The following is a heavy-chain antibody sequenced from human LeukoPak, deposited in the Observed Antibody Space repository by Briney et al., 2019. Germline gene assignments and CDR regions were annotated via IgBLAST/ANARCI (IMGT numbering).Heavy chain of an antibody. D-gene: IGHD3-22*01. V-gene: IGHV1-46*01. CDR1: GYTFTSYY. CDR2: INPSGGST. Sequence: ASVKVSCKASGYTFTSYYMHWVRQAPGQGLEWMGIINPSGGSTSYAQKLQGRVTMTRDMSTSTVYMELSSLRSEDTAVYYCARLPAYDSSGYYQDYWGQGTLVTVSS. CDR3: ARLPAYDSSGYYQDY. J-gene: IGHJ4*02.